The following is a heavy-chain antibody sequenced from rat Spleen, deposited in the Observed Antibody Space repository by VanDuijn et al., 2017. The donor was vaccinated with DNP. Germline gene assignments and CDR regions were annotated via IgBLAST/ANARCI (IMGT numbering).Heavy chain of an antibody. D-gene: IGHD1-1*01. CDR3: AIYFYSGDNWFGY. CDR1: GFTFSDYY. Sequence: EVQLVESGGGSVQPGRSLKLSCAASGFTFSDYYMAWVRQAPTKGLEWVAAISTGGGNTYYRDSVKGRFTISRDNAKSTLYLQMNSLRSEDTATYYCAIYFYSGDNWFGYWGQGTLVTVSS. CDR2: ISTGGGNT. V-gene: IGHV5-25*01. J-gene: IGHJ3*01.